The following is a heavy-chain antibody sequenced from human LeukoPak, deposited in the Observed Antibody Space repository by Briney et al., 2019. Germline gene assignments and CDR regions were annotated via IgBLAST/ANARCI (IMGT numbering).Heavy chain of an antibody. Sequence: EASVKVSCKVSGYTLTELSMHWVRQAPGKELEWMGGFDPEDGETIYAQKFQGRVTMTEDTSTDTAYMELSSLRSDNTAVYYCATSYYGSGSYRAGAFDSWGQGTMVTVS. J-gene: IGHJ3*02. D-gene: IGHD3-10*01. CDR3: ATSYYGSGSYRAGAFDS. CDR1: GYTLTELS. CDR2: FDPEDGET. V-gene: IGHV1-24*01.